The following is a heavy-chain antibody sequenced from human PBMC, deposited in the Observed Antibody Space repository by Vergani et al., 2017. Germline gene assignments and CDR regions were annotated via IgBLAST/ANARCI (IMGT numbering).Heavy chain of an antibody. CDR3: ARGHTYYDYVWGSYRFDY. CDR2: INHSGST. Sequence: QVQLQQWGAGLLKPSETLSLTCAVYGGSFSGYYWSWIRPPPGKGLEWIGEINHSGSTNYNPSLKSRVTISVDTSKNQFSLKLSSVTAADTAVYYCARGHTYYDYVWGSYRFDYWGQGTLVTVSS. J-gene: IGHJ4*02. V-gene: IGHV4-34*01. CDR1: GGSFSGYY. D-gene: IGHD3-16*02.